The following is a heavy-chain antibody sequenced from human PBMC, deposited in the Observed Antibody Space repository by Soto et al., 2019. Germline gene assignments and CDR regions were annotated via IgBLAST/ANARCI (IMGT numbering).Heavy chain of an antibody. CDR3: ARESSAHYDILTGDYYYYYGMDV. J-gene: IGHJ6*02. V-gene: IGHV1-2*04. Sequence: ASVKVSCKASGYTFTGYYMHWVRQAPGQGLEWMGWINPNSGGTNYAQKFQGWVTMTRDTSISTAYMELSRLRSDDTAVYYCARESSAHYDILTGDYYYYYGMDVWGQGTTVTVSS. CDR2: INPNSGGT. D-gene: IGHD3-9*01. CDR1: GYTFTGYY.